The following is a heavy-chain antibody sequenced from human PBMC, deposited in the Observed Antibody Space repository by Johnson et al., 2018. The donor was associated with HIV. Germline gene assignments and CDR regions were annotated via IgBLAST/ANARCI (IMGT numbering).Heavy chain of an antibody. Sequence: SGISWNSGSIGYADSVKGRFTISRDNGKDSLYLQMNSLTNEDTGIYYCAKDMVPWFGEFPWAFDAFDFWGQGTVVTVSS. J-gene: IGHJ3*01. D-gene: IGHD3-10*01. CDR3: AKDMVPWFGEFPWAFDAFDF. V-gene: IGHV3-9*01. CDR2: ISWNSGSI.